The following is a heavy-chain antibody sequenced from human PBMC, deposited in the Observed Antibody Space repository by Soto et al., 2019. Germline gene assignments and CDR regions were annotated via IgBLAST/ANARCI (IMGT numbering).Heavy chain of an antibody. J-gene: IGHJ3*02. D-gene: IGHD6-19*01. Sequence: QVQLVQSGAAVKKPGSSVKVSCKASGGSFSSYAISWVRQAPVQGLAWMGGIIPIFGTATYAQKFQGRVTIIADKSTRTAYMELSSLSSEDTAVYYCARAGPVAGNHAFDIWGQGTLVTVSS. V-gene: IGHV1-69*06. CDR2: IIPIFGTA. CDR3: ARAGPVAGNHAFDI. CDR1: GGSFSSYA.